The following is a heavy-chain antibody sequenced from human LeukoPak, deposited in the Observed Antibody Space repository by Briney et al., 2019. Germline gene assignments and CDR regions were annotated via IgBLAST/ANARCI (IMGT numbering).Heavy chain of an antibody. Sequence: SETLSLTCTASGGSISSSNYYWGWIRQPPGKGLEWIGSIYYSGSTYYNPSLKSRVTIYVDTSKNQFSLKLNSVTAADTAMYYCASGSSSGLLGWFDPWGQGTLVTVSS. V-gene: IGHV4-39*01. CDR2: IYYSGST. CDR3: ASGSSSGLLGWFDP. J-gene: IGHJ5*02. CDR1: GGSISSSNYY. D-gene: IGHD6-13*01.